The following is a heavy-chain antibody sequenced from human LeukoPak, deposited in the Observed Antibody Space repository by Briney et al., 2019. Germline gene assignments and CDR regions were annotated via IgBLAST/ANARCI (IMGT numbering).Heavy chain of an antibody. J-gene: IGHJ3*02. Sequence: GASVKASCRASGYTFTSYGISWVRQAPGRGLEWMGWLSASDGNTSYAQKLQGKVTMTTDTSTSTVYMELRSLRSDDTAVYYCARTRNHAFDIWGRGQWSPSLQ. CDR2: LSASDGNT. V-gene: IGHV1-18*01. D-gene: IGHD1-14*01. CDR1: GYTFTSYG. CDR3: ARTRNHAFDI.